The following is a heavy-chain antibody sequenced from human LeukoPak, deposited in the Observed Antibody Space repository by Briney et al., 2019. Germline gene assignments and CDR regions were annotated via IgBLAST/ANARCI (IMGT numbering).Heavy chain of an antibody. V-gene: IGHV3-21*01. CDR2: ISSSSSYI. CDR3: ARDIAAAGGSDY. CDR1: GFTFSSYE. D-gene: IGHD6-13*01. J-gene: IGHJ4*02. Sequence: GGSLRLSCAASGFTFSSYEMNWVRQAPGKGLEWVSSISSSSSYIYYADSVKGRFTISRDNAKNSLYLQMNSLRAEDTAVYYCARDIAAAGGSDYWGQGTLVTVSS.